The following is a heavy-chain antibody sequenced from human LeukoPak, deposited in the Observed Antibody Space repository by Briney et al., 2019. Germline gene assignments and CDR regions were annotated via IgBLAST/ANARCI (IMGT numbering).Heavy chain of an antibody. Sequence: GGSLILSCAASGFTFSSYPMHWVRQAPGKGLEYVSAIRSKWGSTYYANSEKGRFTISRDNSKNTLYLQMGSVRAEDMAVYYCARVAERYSGYDPIFAYWGQGTLVTVSS. J-gene: IGHJ4*02. V-gene: IGHV3-64*01. CDR1: GFTFSSYP. CDR3: ARVAERYSGYDPIFAY. D-gene: IGHD5-12*01. CDR2: IRSKWGST.